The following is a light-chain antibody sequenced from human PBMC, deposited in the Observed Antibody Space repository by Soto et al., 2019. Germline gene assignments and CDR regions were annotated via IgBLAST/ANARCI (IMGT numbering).Light chain of an antibody. CDR3: QQYGTTPWT. V-gene: IGKV3-20*01. J-gene: IGKJ1*01. CDR2: GAS. Sequence: ESVLTQSPGTLSLSPGEIATLSCRASQSVSNNYLAWYHQKPGRAPRLVICGASSRATGIPDRFSGSGSGTDFTLTISRLEPEDFAVYYCQQYGTTPWTFGQGTTVEFK. CDR1: QSVSNNY.